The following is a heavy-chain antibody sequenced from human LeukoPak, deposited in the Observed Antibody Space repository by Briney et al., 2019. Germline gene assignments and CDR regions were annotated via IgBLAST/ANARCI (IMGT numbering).Heavy chain of an antibody. D-gene: IGHD5/OR15-5a*01. CDR3: ATVYLGY. CDR2: ISAYNGNT. CDR1: GYTFTGYY. Sequence: ASVKVSCKASGYTFTGYYMHWVRQAPGQGLEWMGWISAYNGNTNYAQKLQGRVTMTTDTSTSTAYMELRSLRSDDTAVYYCATVYLGYWGQGTLVTVSS. J-gene: IGHJ4*02. V-gene: IGHV1-18*04.